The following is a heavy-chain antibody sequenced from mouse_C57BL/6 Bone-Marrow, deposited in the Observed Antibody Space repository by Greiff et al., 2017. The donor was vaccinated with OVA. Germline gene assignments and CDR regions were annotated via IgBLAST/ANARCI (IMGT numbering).Heavy chain of an antibody. Sequence: QVHVKQSGPGLVQPSQSLSITCTVSGFSLTSYGVHWVRQSPGKGLEWLGVIWSGGSTDYNAAFISRLSISKDNSKSQVFFKMNSLQADDTAIYYCAREDYDYDAYAMDYWGQGTSVTVSS. CDR3: AREDYDYDAYAMDY. CDR1: GFSLTSYG. D-gene: IGHD2-4*01. V-gene: IGHV2-2*01. J-gene: IGHJ4*01. CDR2: IWSGGST.